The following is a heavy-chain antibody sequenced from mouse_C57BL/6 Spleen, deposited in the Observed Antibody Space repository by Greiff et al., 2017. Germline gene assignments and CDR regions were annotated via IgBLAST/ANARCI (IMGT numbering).Heavy chain of an antibody. CDR1: GYTFTDYY. CDR2: INPNNGGT. V-gene: IGHV1-26*01. Sequence: EVQLQQSGPELVKPGASVKISCKASGYTFTDYYMNWVKQSHGKSLEWIGDINPNNGGTSYNQKFKGKATLTVDKSSSTAYMELRSLTSEDSAVYYCSRRRDYGSSYGYFDVWGTGTTVTVSS. CDR3: SRRRDYGSSYGYFDV. J-gene: IGHJ1*03. D-gene: IGHD1-1*01.